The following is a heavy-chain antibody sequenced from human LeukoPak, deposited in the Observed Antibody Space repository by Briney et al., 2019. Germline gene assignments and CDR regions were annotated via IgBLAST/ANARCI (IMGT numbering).Heavy chain of an antibody. CDR2: IYSGGST. Sequence: PGGSLRLSCAASGFTVSSNYMSWVRQAPGKGLEWVSVIYSGGSTYYADSVKGRFTISRHNSKNTLYLQMNSLRAEDTAVYYCARGRVITTKDYYYGMDVWGQGTTVTVSS. V-gene: IGHV3-53*04. CDR1: GFTVSSNY. D-gene: IGHD3-22*01. J-gene: IGHJ6*02. CDR3: ARGRVITTKDYYYGMDV.